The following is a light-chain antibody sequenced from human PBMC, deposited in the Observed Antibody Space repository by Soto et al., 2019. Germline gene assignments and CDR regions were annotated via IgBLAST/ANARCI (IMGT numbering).Light chain of an antibody. CDR3: TLYTSSSIVV. J-gene: IGLJ2*01. CDR2: EVS. Sequence: QSALTQPPSVSGSPGQSVTISCTGTSSDVGSYNRVSWYQQPPGTAPKLMIYEVSYRPSGVPDRFSGSKSGNTASPTISGLQAEDEADYYCTLYTSSSIVVFGGGTKVTVL. V-gene: IGLV2-18*01. CDR1: SSDVGSYNR.